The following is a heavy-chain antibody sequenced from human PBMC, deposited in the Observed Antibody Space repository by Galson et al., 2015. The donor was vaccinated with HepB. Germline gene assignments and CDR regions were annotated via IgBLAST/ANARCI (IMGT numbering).Heavy chain of an antibody. D-gene: IGHD3-22*01. CDR2: IKEDGSEK. CDR3: AKTYSYDNSDYS. CDR1: GFTFSNYY. Sequence: CAASGFTFSNYYMSWVRQAPGKGLEWVANIKEDGSEKFYLDSVKGRFTISKDNAKNSLYLQMNSLRVEDTAVYYCAKTYSYDNSDYSWGQGTLVTVSS. V-gene: IGHV3-7*03. J-gene: IGHJ4*02.